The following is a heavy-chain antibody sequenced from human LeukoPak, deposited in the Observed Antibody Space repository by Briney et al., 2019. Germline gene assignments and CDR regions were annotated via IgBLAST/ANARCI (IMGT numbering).Heavy chain of an antibody. CDR1: GFTFNNYA. CDR2: ISGSGGNT. D-gene: IGHD3-10*01. J-gene: IGHJ1*01. Sequence: GGSLRLSCAASGFTFNNYAMGWVRQAPGKGLEWVSAISGSGGNTYYADSVKGRFTISRDNAKDSLYLQMNSLRVEDTAVYYCAGPLGSPYFHHWGQGTLVTVSS. CDR3: AGPLGSPYFHH. V-gene: IGHV3-23*01.